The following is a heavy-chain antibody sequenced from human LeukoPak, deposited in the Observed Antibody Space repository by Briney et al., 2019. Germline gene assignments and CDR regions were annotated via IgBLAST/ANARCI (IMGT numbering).Heavy chain of an antibody. CDR3: AKGSGYSYGYFDY. J-gene: IGHJ4*02. Sequence: GGSLRLSCAASGFTFSSYAMSWVRQAPGKGLEWVSAISGSGGSTYYAASVKGRFTISRDNSKNTLYLQMNSLRAEDTAVYYCAKGSGYSYGYFDYWGQGTLVTVSS. CDR2: ISGSGGST. V-gene: IGHV3-23*01. D-gene: IGHD5-18*01. CDR1: GFTFSSYA.